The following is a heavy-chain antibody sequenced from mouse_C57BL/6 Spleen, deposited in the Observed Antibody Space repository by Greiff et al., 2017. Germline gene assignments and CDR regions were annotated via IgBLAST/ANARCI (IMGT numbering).Heavy chain of an antibody. CDR1: GYSFTGYY. D-gene: IGHD4-1*01. V-gene: IGHV1-42*01. Sequence: VQLKESGPELVKPGASVKISCTASGYSFTGYYMNWVKQSPEKSLEWIGEINPSTGGTTYNQKFKAKATLTVDKSSSTAYMQLKSLTSEDSAVYYCARYWDYYAMDYGGQGTSVTVSS. CDR2: INPSTGGT. J-gene: IGHJ4*01. CDR3: ARYWDYYAMDY.